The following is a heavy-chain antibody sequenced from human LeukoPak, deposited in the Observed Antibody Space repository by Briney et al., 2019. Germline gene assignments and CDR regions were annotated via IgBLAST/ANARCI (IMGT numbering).Heavy chain of an antibody. CDR1: GFTFSDYY. CDR2: ISRSASTI. Sequence: GGSLRLSCAVSGFTFSDYYMTWIRQAPGKGLEWVSSISRSASTIYYADSVKGRFTISRDNAKNSLYLQMNSLRAEDTAVYYCATEWDDYGGTRYFDYWGQGTLVTVSS. CDR3: ATEWDDYGGTRYFDY. D-gene: IGHD4-23*01. J-gene: IGHJ4*02. V-gene: IGHV3-11*01.